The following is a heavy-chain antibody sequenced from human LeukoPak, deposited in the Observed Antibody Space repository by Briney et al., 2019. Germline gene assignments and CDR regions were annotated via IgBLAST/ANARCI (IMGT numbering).Heavy chain of an antibody. D-gene: IGHD6-6*01. CDR3: ARIRRSSSYPEYYFDY. CDR1: GFSLSTSGMC. V-gene: IGHV2-70*01. J-gene: IGHJ4*02. CDR2: IGWDDDK. Sequence: QSGPTLLNPTQTLTLTGTFSGFSLSTSGMCVSWIRQPPGKALEWLALIGWDDDKYYSTSLKTRLTISKDTSKNQVVLTMTNMDPVDTATYYWARIRRSSSYPEYYFDYWGQGTLVTVSS.